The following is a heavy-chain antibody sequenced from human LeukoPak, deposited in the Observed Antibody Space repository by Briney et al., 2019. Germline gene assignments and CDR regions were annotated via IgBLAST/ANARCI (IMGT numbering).Heavy chain of an antibody. J-gene: IGHJ4*02. CDR1: GGSISSGDYY. V-gene: IGHV4-30-4*02. CDR2: IYYSGST. CDR3: ARGATWGDITTVRGVYYLDY. Sequence: PSETLSLTCTVSGGSISSGDYYWNWIRQPPGKGLEWIGYIYYSGSTFYNPSLKSRLTISVETSKNQFSLKLTSVTAADTAVYYCARGATWGDITTVRGVYYLDYWGQGTLVTVSS. D-gene: IGHD3-10*01.